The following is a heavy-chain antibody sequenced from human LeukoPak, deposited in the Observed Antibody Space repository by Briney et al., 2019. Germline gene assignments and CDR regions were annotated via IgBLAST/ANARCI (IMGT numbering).Heavy chain of an antibody. V-gene: IGHV4-39*01. CDR2: IYYSGST. Sequence: SETLSLTCTVSGGSISSSSYYWGWIRQPPGKGLEWIGSIYYSGSTYYNPSLKSRVTISVDTSKNQFSLKLSSVTAADTAVYYCARRKRGQGYYFDYWGQGTLATVSS. D-gene: IGHD5-12*01. CDR1: GGSISSSSYY. CDR3: ARRKRGQGYYFDY. J-gene: IGHJ4*02.